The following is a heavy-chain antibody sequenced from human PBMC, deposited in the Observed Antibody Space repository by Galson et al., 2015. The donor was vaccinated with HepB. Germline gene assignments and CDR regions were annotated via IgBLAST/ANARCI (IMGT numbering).Heavy chain of an antibody. CDR2: VHHSGST. J-gene: IGHJ4*02. CDR3: ARGFYDSRGYSEAFDL. Sequence: ETLSLTCTVSGASLRSRYWTWTRLSPGSRLEWIGFVHHSGSTKFNPSFSSRVSMSVDTSRNDFSMRLTSVTAADTAVYYCARGFYDSRGYSEAFDLWGQGTSVTVSS. CDR1: GASLRSRY. V-gene: IGHV4-59*11. D-gene: IGHD3-22*01.